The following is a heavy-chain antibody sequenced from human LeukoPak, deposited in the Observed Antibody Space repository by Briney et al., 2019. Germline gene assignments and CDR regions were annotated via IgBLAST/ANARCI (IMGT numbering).Heavy chain of an antibody. CDR1: GGSIYTYY. CDR3: ARVNRAVAAALDY. CDR2: IYHSGST. D-gene: IGHD6-13*01. V-gene: IGHV4-59*01. Sequence: SETLSLTCSVSGGSIYTYYWSWIRQSPGKGLEWIGYIYHSGSTNYNPSLKSRVTISVAKNQFSLKLSSVTAADTAVYYCARVNRAVAAALDYWGQGTLVTVSS. J-gene: IGHJ4*02.